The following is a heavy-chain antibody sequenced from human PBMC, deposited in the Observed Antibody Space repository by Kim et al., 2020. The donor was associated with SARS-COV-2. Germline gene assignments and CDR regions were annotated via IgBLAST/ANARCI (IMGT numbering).Heavy chain of an antibody. V-gene: IGHV3-23*01. CDR3: AKDAGDRGMVVGYFDY. D-gene: IGHD1-26*01. Sequence: SVKGRFTIARDNSKNTLYLQMNSLRAEDTAVYYCAKDAGDRGMVVGYFDYWGQGTLVTVSS. J-gene: IGHJ4*02.